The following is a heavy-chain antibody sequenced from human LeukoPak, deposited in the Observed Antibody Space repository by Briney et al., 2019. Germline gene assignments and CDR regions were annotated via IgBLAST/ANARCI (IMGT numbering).Heavy chain of an antibody. D-gene: IGHD3-9*01. J-gene: IGHJ6*02. CDR3: AKDRGRRPVLRYFDWPTGGMDV. CDR1: GFTFSSYA. Sequence: GGSLRLSCAASGFTFSSYAMSWVRQAPGKGLEWVSAISGSGGSTYYADSVKGRFTISRDNSKNTLYLQMNSLRAEDTAVYYCAKDRGRRPVLRYFDWPTGGMDVWGQGTTVTVSS. CDR2: ISGSGGST. V-gene: IGHV3-23*01.